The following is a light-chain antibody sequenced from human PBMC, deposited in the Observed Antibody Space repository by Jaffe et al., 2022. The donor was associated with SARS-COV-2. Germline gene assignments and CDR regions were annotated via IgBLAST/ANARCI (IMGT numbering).Light chain of an antibody. J-gene: IGLJ3*02. CDR3: ALFMGSGIWV. CDR2: NTK. V-gene: IGLV8-61*01. Sequence: QTVVTQEPSFSVSPGGTVTLTCGLSSGSVSTTYYPSWHQQTPGQAPRTLIYNTKTRSSGVPDRFSGSILGNKAALTITGAQADDESDYYCALFMGSGIWVFGGGTKLTVL. CDR1: SGSVSTTYY.